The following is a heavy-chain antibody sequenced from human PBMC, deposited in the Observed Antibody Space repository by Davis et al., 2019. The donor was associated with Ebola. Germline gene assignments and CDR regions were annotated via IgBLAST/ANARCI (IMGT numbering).Heavy chain of an antibody. V-gene: IGHV3-33*01. D-gene: IGHD3-22*01. Sequence: GGSLRLSCAASGFTFSSYGMHWVRQAPGKGLEWVAVIWYDGSNKYYADSVKGRFTISRDNSKNTLYLQMNSLRAEDTAVYYCARDGAGLGSGYYDYWGQGTLVTVSS. CDR1: GFTFSSYG. CDR2: IWYDGSNK. J-gene: IGHJ4*02. CDR3: ARDGAGLGSGYYDY.